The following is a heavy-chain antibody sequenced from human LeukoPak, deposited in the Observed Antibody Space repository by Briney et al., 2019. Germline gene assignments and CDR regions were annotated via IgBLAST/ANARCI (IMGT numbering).Heavy chain of an antibody. D-gene: IGHD3-22*01. Sequence: ASVKVSCKAFGYTFTSYGISWVRQAPGQGLEWMGWISTYNGNTNYAQKLQGRVTMTTDTSTSTAYMELRSLRSDDTAVYYCARAEDSSGTHYYYYGMDVWGQGTTVTVSS. V-gene: IGHV1-18*01. CDR1: GYTFTSYG. CDR2: ISTYNGNT. J-gene: IGHJ6*02. CDR3: ARAEDSSGTHYYYYGMDV.